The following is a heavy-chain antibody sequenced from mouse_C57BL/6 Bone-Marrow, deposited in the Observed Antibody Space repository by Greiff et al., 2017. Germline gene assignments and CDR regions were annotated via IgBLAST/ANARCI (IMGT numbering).Heavy chain of an antibody. CDR2: IDPSDSST. D-gene: IGHD1-1*01. V-gene: IGHV1-59*01. CDR1: GYTFTSYW. J-gene: IGHJ2*01. Sequence: QVQLKQPGAELVRPGTSVKLSCKASGYTFTSYWMHWVKQRPGQGLEWIGVIDPSDSSTNYTQKFKGKSTLTVDTASSTAYMQLSSLTSEDSAVYYCARFYGSSGDWGQGTTLTVSS. CDR3: ARFYGSSGD.